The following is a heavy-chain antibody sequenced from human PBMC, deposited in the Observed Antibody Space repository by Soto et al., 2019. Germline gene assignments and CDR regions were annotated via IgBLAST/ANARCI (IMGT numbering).Heavy chain of an antibody. CDR3: TRAQELLPNY. D-gene: IGHD2-21*01. CDR1: GYTFITYD. V-gene: IGHV1-8*01. CDR2: MNPDTGGT. J-gene: IGHJ4*02. Sequence: QVQLVQSGAEVKKPGASVKVSCKASGYTFITYDINWVRQAPGQGLEWMGWMNPDTGGTDYAQRFQGRIIMTSNTSISTAYLELSSLTSEDTAVYFRTRAQELLPNYWGQGTQVTVSS.